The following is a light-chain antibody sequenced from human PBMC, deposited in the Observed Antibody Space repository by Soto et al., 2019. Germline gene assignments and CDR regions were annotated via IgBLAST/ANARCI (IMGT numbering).Light chain of an antibody. CDR1: QSISSW. CDR3: HLEDT. J-gene: IGKJ2*01. V-gene: IGKV1-5*03. Sequence: DIPMTQSPSTLSASVGDRVTITCRASQSISSWLAWYQQKPGKAPKLLIYKASSLESGVPSRFSGSGSGTEFTLTISSLQPDDFATYYCHLEDTFGQGTKLEIK. CDR2: KAS.